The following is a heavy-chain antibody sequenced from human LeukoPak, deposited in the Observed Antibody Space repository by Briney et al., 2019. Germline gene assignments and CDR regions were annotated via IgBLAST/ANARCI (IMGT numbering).Heavy chain of an antibody. Sequence: GGSLRLSCAASGFTFSNYAMSWVRQAPGKGLEWVSTISSSGGSTYYADSVKGRFTISRDNSKNTLYLQMNSLRAEDTAVYYCATTTDYDSSGYSAFDICGQGTMVTVSS. D-gene: IGHD3-22*01. CDR2: ISSSGGST. CDR3: ATTTDYDSSGYSAFDI. J-gene: IGHJ3*02. V-gene: IGHV3-23*01. CDR1: GFTFSNYA.